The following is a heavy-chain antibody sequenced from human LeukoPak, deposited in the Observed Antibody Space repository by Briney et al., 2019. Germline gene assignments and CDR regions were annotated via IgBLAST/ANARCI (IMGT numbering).Heavy chain of an antibody. CDR2: IYHSGST. CDR3: ASEVPSGYSYLTNAFDI. D-gene: IGHD5-18*01. Sequence: SETLSPTCTVSGGSISSGGYYWSWIRQPPGKGLEWIGYIYHSGSTYYNPSLKSRVTISVDRSKNQFSLKLSSVTAADTAVYYCASEVPSGYSYLTNAFDIWGQGTMVTVSS. V-gene: IGHV4-30-2*01. CDR1: GGSISSGGYY. J-gene: IGHJ3*02.